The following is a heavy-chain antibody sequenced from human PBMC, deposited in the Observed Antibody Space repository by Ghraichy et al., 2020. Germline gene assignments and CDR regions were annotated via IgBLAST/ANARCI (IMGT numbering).Heavy chain of an antibody. CDR1: GGSFSGYY. Sequence: SETLSLTCAVYGGSFSGYYWSWIRQPPGKGLEWIGEINHSGSTNYNPSLKSRVTISVDTSKNQFSLKLSSVTAADTAVYYCARDRLRGSSGWSVYYYGMDVWGQGTTVTVSS. CDR2: INHSGST. J-gene: IGHJ6*02. CDR3: ARDRLRGSSGWSVYYYGMDV. V-gene: IGHV4-34*01. D-gene: IGHD6-19*01.